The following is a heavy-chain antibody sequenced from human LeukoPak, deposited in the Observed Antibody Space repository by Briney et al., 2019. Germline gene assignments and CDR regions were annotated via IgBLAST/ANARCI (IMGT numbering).Heavy chain of an antibody. J-gene: IGHJ4*02. CDR1: GYSISSGYY. Sequence: PSETLSLTCTVSGYSISSGYYWGWIRQPPGKGLEWIGSIYHSGSTYYNPSLKSRVTISVDTSKNQFSLKLSSVTAADTAVYYCARERDGSGTQRGLDYWGQGTLVIVSS. CDR2: IYHSGST. CDR3: ARERDGSGTQRGLDY. D-gene: IGHD3-10*01. V-gene: IGHV4-38-2*02.